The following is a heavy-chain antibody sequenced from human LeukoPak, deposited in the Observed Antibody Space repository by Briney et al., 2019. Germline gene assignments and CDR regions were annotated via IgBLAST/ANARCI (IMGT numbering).Heavy chain of an antibody. CDR1: GYSISRGYY. D-gene: IGHD4-17*01. Sequence: SETLSLTCAVSGYSISRGYYWVWIRQPPGKGLEWIGSIYHTGNTYYNPSLKSRVTISVDTSKNQFSLKLNSVTAADTAVYYCARATDYGDFNWFDPWGQGTLVTVSS. CDR2: IYHTGNT. J-gene: IGHJ5*02. V-gene: IGHV4-38-2*01. CDR3: ARATDYGDFNWFDP.